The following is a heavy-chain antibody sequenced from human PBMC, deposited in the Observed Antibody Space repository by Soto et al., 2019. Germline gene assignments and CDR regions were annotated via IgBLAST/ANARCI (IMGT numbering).Heavy chain of an antibody. CDR1: GYTFTSYA. CDR3: ARHTKQWLGGMYNWLDL. J-gene: IGHJ5*02. Sequence: GASVKVSCKASGYTFTSYAMHWVRQAPGQRLEWMGWINAGNGNTKYSQKFQGRVTITRDTSASTAYMELSSLRSEDTAVYYCARHTKQWLGGMYNWLDLWGQGTLVTVSS. CDR2: INAGNGNT. V-gene: IGHV1-3*01. D-gene: IGHD6-19*01.